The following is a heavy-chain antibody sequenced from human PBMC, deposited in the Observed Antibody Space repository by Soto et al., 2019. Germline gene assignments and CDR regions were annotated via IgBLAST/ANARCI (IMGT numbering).Heavy chain of an antibody. V-gene: IGHV5-51*01. CDR1: GCSFTSYW. D-gene: IGHD3-22*01. CDR2: IYPGDSDT. Sequence: PGESLKISCKGSGCSFTSYWIGWVRQMPGKGLEWMGIIYPGDSDTRYSPSFQGQVTISADKSISTAYLQWSSLKASDTAMYYCARNPHYYDSSGSLDNWFDPWGQGTLVTVSS. J-gene: IGHJ5*02. CDR3: ARNPHYYDSSGSLDNWFDP.